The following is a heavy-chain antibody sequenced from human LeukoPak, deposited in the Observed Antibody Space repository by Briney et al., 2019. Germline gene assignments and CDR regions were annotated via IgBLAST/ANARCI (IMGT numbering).Heavy chain of an antibody. D-gene: IGHD2-15*01. CDR1: GFTYSSYV. CDR3: AKNSGGTCYSHLDY. V-gene: IGHV3-23*01. J-gene: IGHJ4*02. Sequence: GGSLGLSCAASGFTYSSYVMTWVRQAPGKGLEWVSGISGSGGSTYYEDSVKGRFTISRDNSKNPLYLQMNSLRAEDTAVYYCAKNSGGTCYSHLDYWGQGTLVTVSS. CDR2: ISGSGGST.